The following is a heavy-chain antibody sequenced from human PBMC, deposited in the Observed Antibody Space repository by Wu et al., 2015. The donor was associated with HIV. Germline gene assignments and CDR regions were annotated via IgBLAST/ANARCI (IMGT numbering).Heavy chain of an antibody. CDR1: GYTLTELS. CDR3: ATGGYSGYDSDYGGNSRFDY. Sequence: QVQLVQSGAEVKKPGASVKVSCKVSGYTLTELSMHWVRQAPGKGLEWMGGFDPEDGETIYAQKFQGRVTMTEDTSTDTAYMELSSLRSEDTAVYYCATGGYSGYDSDYGGNSRFDYWGQGTLVTVSS. V-gene: IGHV1-24*01. D-gene: IGHD5-12*01. J-gene: IGHJ4*02. CDR2: FDPEDGET.